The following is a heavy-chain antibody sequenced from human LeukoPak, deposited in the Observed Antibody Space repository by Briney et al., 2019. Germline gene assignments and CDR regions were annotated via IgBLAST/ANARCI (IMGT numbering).Heavy chain of an antibody. J-gene: IGHJ3*02. CDR2: IKKFGNEI. Sequence: PGGSLRLSCAASGFAFSSYWMSWVRQAPGKGLEWVANIKKFGNEIHYVDSVKGRFIISRDNAKNSLYLQMYSLRAEDTAVYYCATYGLGDTFDIWGQGTMVTVSS. CDR1: GFAFSSYW. V-gene: IGHV3-7*01. D-gene: IGHD4-17*01. CDR3: ATYGLGDTFDI.